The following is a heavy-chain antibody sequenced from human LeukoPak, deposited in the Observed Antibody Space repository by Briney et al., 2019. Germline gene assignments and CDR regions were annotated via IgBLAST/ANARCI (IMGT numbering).Heavy chain of an antibody. J-gene: IGHJ4*02. D-gene: IGHD1-26*01. CDR3: ARARSSGGYYPYYFDY. CDR1: GGPISSSSYY. Sequence: SETLSLTCTVSGGPISSSSYYWGWIRQPPGKGLEWIGSIYYSGSTYYNPSLKSRVTISVDTSKNQFSLKLSSVTAADTAVYYCARARSSGGYYPYYFDYWGQGTLVTVSS. CDR2: IYYSGST. V-gene: IGHV4-39*07.